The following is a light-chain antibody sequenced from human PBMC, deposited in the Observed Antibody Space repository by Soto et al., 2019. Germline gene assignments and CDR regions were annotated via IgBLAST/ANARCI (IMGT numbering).Light chain of an antibody. CDR3: QQSYSTPQT. CDR1: QSISSY. J-gene: IGKJ2*01. Sequence: DIQMTQSPSSLSASVGDRVTITCRASQSISSYLSWYQQKPGKAPKLLIYAASSLQSGVPSRFSGSGSGTDFTLTISSLLPEDCATYYCQQSYSTPQTFGQGTKLEIK. CDR2: AAS. V-gene: IGKV1-39*01.